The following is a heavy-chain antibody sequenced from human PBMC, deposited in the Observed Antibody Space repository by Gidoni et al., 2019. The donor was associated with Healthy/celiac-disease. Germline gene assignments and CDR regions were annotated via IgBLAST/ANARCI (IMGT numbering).Heavy chain of an antibody. Sequence: QVQLQQCGAGLLKPSETLSLTCAVYGGSFYGYSWSWIRQPPGKGLEWIGEINHSGSTNYNPSLKSRVTISVDTSKNQFSLKLSSVTAADTAVYYCARVLVPAASLNWFDPWGQGTLVTVSS. J-gene: IGHJ5*02. CDR2: INHSGST. CDR3: ARVLVPAASLNWFDP. D-gene: IGHD2-2*01. CDR1: GGSFYGYS. V-gene: IGHV4-34*01.